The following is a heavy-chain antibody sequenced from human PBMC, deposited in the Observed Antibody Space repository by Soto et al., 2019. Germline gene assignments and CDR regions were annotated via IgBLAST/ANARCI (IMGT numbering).Heavy chain of an antibody. CDR3: AYRRSRSDLDY. D-gene: IGHD6-6*01. CDR2: IYWYDDK. CDR1: GFSLSTSGVG. J-gene: IGHJ4*02. Sequence: QITLKESGPTLVKPTQTLTLTCTFSGFSLSTSGVGVGWIRQPPGKALEWLALIYWYDDKRYRPSLKSRLTITKDTSKNQVVLTLTNMDPVDTATYYCAYRRSRSDLDYWGQGTLVTVSS. V-gene: IGHV2-5*01.